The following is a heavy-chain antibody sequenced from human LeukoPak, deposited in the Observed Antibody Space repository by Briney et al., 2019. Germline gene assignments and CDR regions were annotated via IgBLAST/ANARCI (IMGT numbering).Heavy chain of an antibody. CDR2: IYYSGST. D-gene: IGHD3-16*01. J-gene: IGHJ4*02. Sequence: SETLSLTCTVSGGPISNYYWGWIRQPPGKGLEWIGYIYYSGSTNYNPSLRSRVTISVDTSKNRFSLKLNSVTATDTAVYYCAGLFCGGGTCYDLFHYWGQGTLVTVSS. CDR3: AGLFCGGGTCYDLFHY. CDR1: GGPISNYY. V-gene: IGHV4-59*08.